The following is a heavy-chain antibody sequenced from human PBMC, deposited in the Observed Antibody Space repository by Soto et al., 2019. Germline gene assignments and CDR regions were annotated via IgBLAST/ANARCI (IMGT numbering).Heavy chain of an antibody. D-gene: IGHD3-3*01. CDR1: GGSISSGGYY. CDR3: AREFSAYYDFWSGPRGWFDP. Sequence: ASETLSLTCTVSGGSISSGGYYWSWIGHHPGKGLEWIGYIYYSGITYYNPSLKSRVTISVDTSKNQFSLKLSSVTAADTAVYYCAREFSAYYDFWSGPRGWFDPWGQGTLVTVSS. CDR2: IYYSGIT. V-gene: IGHV4-31*03. J-gene: IGHJ5*02.